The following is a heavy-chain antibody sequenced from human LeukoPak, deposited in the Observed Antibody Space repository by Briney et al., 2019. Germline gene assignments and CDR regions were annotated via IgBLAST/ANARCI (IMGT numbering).Heavy chain of an antibody. Sequence: SETLSFTGTVSGVSLNRYYWAWIGPPPGKGLVWIGYMHYSGNNNYNTSLKNRVTISVDTSKSQFSLRLSAVTAADTAVYYCARVSSSSWFGPIDYWGQGTLATVSS. CDR2: MHYSGNN. V-gene: IGHV4-59*01. CDR1: GVSLNRYY. CDR3: ARVSSSSWFGPIDY. D-gene: IGHD6-13*01. J-gene: IGHJ4*02.